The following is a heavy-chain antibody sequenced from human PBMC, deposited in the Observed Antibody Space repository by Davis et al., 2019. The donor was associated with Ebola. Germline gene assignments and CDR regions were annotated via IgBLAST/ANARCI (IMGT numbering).Heavy chain of an antibody. V-gene: IGHV3-11*06. CDR1: GFTFSDYY. CDR3: ARDGYYYGSGSYYKGNPDY. J-gene: IGHJ4*02. Sequence: GGPLRLSFAASGFTFSDYYMSWIRKAPGKGLEWVSSISSSSSYIYYADSMKGRFTISRDNAKNSLYLQMNSLRAEDTAVYYCARDGYYYGSGSYYKGNPDYWGQGTLVTVSP. CDR2: ISSSSSYI. D-gene: IGHD3-10*01.